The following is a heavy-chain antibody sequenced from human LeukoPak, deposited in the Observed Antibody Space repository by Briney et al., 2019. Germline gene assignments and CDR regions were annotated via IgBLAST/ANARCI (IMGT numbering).Heavy chain of an antibody. D-gene: IGHD6-13*01. CDR3: ATRIAVGGLFFFDY. V-gene: IGHV3-53*01. CDR1: GFIVNGIY. Sequence: GGPLRLSCAASGFIVNGIYMSWVPQAPGKGLEWVRGIHTNDKTYYVDGGKSRFTNYRDNSKNTLFLQMNALEAEDTAVYYCATRIAVGGLFFFDYWGQGTLVTVSS. J-gene: IGHJ4*02. CDR2: IHTNDKT.